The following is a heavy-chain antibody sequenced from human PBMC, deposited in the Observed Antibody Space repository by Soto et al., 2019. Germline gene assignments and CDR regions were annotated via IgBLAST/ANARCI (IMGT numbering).Heavy chain of an antibody. CDR3: AKDKSLDDYVWGSYRPATDY. CDR1: GFTFSSYA. V-gene: IGHV3-23*01. D-gene: IGHD3-16*02. CDR2: ISGSGGST. J-gene: IGHJ4*02. Sequence: EVQLLESGGGLVQPGGSLRLSCAASGFTFSSYAMSWVPQAPGKGLEWVSAISGSGGSTYYADSVKGRFTISRDNSKNTLYLQMNSLRAEDTAVYYCAKDKSLDDYVWGSYRPATDYWGQGTLVTVSS.